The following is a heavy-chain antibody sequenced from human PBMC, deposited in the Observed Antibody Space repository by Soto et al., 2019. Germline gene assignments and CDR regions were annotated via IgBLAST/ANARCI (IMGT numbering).Heavy chain of an antibody. CDR2: ISSTTNYI. J-gene: IGHJ4*02. V-gene: IGHV3-21*06. CDR3: ARESEDLTSNFDY. CDR1: GFTFTRYS. Sequence: GGFLRLSCAASGFTFTRYSMNWVRQAPGKGLEWVSSISSTTNYIYYGDSMKGRFTISRDNAKNSLYLEMNSLRAEDTAVYYCARESEDLTSNFDYWGQGTLVTVSS.